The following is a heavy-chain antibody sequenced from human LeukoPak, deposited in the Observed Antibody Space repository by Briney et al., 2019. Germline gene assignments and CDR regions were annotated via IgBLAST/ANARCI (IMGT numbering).Heavy chain of an antibody. Sequence: SENLSLTCTVSGGSISSSSYYWGWIRQPPGKGLEWIGSIYYSGSTYYNPSLKSRVTISVDTSKNQFSLKLSSVTAADTAVYYCARQGSVTTDNWFDPWGQGTLVTVSS. D-gene: IGHD4-17*01. CDR1: GGSISSSSYY. CDR2: IYYSGST. V-gene: IGHV4-39*01. CDR3: ARQGSVTTDNWFDP. J-gene: IGHJ5*02.